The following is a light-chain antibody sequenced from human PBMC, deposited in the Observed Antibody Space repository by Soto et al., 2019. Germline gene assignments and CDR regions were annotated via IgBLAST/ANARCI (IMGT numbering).Light chain of an antibody. CDR1: QGISSW. CDR3: QHYKTYPWT. V-gene: IGKV1-5*01. CDR2: DAS. Sequence: DIQMTQSPSAVSASVGDRVTITCRASQGISSWLAWYQQKPGKAPKVLIYDASSLESGVPSRFSGSGSGTEFTLTISSLQPDDFATYYCQHYKTYPWTFGQGTKV. J-gene: IGKJ1*01.